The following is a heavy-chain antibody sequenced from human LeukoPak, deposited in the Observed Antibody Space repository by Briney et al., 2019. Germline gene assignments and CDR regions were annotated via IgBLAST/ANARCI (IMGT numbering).Heavy chain of an antibody. J-gene: IGHJ4*02. D-gene: IGHD3-9*01. CDR3: ARDGNDILTGYYKAPLDY. CDR1: GGTFSSYA. CDR2: IIPIFGTA. Sequence: GASVKVSCKASGGTFSSYAISWVRQAPGQGLEWMGGIIPIFGTANYAQKFQGRVTITADESTSTAYMELSSLRSEDTAVYYCARDGNDILTGYYKAPLDYWGQGTLVTVSS. V-gene: IGHV1-69*13.